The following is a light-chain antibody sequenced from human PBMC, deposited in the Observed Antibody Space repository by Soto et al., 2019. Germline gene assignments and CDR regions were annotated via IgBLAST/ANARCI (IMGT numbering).Light chain of an antibody. CDR3: QQYKSYWS. J-gene: IGKJ1*01. CDR2: DIS. Sequence: DIQMTQSPSTLSASVGDRVTLTCRASQSLDRWLAWYQQKPGKAPTLLIYDISSLEGGVPSRFSGSGSGTEFTLTIRRLQPEDVASYYWQQYKSYWSFGQGTKVEIK. V-gene: IGKV1-5*01. CDR1: QSLDRW.